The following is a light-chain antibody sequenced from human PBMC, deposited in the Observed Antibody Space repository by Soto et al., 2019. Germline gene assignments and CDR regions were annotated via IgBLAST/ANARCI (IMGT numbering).Light chain of an antibody. CDR3: QQRSTPIT. V-gene: IGKV3-11*01. Sequence: EIVLTQSPATLSLSPGERATLSCRASQSVSSYLAWYQQKPGQAPRLLIYDASNRATGIPARFSGSGSGTDFTLTSSSREPEDFAVYYCQQRSTPITGGQGTRLEIK. CDR1: QSVSSY. J-gene: IGKJ5*01. CDR2: DAS.